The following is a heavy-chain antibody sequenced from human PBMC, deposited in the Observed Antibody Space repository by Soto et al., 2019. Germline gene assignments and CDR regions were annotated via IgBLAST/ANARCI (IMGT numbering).Heavy chain of an antibody. V-gene: IGHV1-46*01. CDR2: INPSGGST. CDR1: GYTFTSYY. J-gene: IGHJ4*02. CDR3: ARDLGLYDSSGYYLDY. Sequence: QVQLVQSGAEVKKPGASVKVSCKASGYTFTSYYMHWVRQAPGQGLEWMGIINPSGGSTSYAQKFQGRVTMTRDTSTSTVYMELSRLRSEDTAVYYCARDLGLYDSSGYYLDYWGQGTLVTVSS. D-gene: IGHD3-22*01.